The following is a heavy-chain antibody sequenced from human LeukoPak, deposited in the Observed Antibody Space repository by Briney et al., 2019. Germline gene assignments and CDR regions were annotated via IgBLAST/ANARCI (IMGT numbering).Heavy chain of an antibody. CDR1: GFTFSDYS. CDR2: ISSRSTYR. V-gene: IGHV3-21*06. CDR3: ARDMTTATTCYLQH. J-gene: IGHJ1*01. Sequence: GGSLRLSCAASGFTFSDYSMIWVRQAPGKGLEWVSSISSRSTYRYYADSVKGRFTISRDNAKNSLCLQMNSLRAEDTAVYYCARDMTTATTCYLQHWGQGTLVTVSS. D-gene: IGHD4-17*01.